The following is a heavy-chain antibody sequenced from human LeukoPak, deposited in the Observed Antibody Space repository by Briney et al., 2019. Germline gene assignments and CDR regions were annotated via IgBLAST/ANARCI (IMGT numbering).Heavy chain of an antibody. J-gene: IGHJ1*01. Sequence: PSETLSLTCTVSGGSISTYYWSWMRHPPGRGLEWIGYIYYSGSTNYNPSLKSRVTISVDTSKSQFYLKLSSATAADTAVYYCARHTYDPDGPYFQHWGQGTLVTVSS. CDR3: ARHTYDPDGPYFQH. CDR2: IYYSGST. V-gene: IGHV4-59*08. CDR1: GGSISTYY. D-gene: IGHD3-22*01.